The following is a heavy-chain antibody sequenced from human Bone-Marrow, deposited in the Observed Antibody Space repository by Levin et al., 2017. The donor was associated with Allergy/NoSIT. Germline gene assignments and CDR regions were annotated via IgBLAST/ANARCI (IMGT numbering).Heavy chain of an antibody. D-gene: IGHD3-3*01. CDR2: IYNTGTP. V-gene: IGHV4-30-4*01. CDR1: GDSMTTGHLY. CDR3: VRGVEWLPHCDF. Sequence: SETLSLTCSISGDSMTTGHLYWTWIRQAPGAGLQWVGYIYNTGTPYYNPYFRDRLSMSLDTSKRQFSLSLTSVTAADTAVDYCVRGVEWLPHCDFWGRGALVTVSS. J-gene: IGHJ4*02.